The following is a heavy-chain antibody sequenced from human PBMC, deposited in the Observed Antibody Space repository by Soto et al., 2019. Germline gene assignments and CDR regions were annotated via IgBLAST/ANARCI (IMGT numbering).Heavy chain of an antibody. J-gene: IGHJ4*02. V-gene: IGHV4-59*01. CDR2: IYYSGST. CDR1: GGSISSYY. CDR3: ARVDWRTYYFDH. D-gene: IGHD1-1*01. Sequence: SETLSLTCTVSGGSISSYYWSWIRQPPGKGLEWIGYIYYSGSTNYNPSLKSRVTISVDTSKNQFSLKLSSVTAADTAVYYCARVDWRTYYFDHWGQGTLATVSS.